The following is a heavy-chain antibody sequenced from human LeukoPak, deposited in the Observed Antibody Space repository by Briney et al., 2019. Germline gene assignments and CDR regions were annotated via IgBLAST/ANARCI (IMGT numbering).Heavy chain of an antibody. CDR1: GYRFIDYY. J-gene: IGHJ6*03. D-gene: IGHD6-13*01. Sequence: ASVKVSCKASGYRFIDYYLHWVRQAPGQGLEWMGWINPHSGGTNYAQKFQGKVTMTRDASTSTAYMEVNRLRSDDTAVYYCARDAYSTTPIYFYYYYMDVWGTGTTVTVSS. CDR3: ARDAYSTTPIYFYYYYMDV. V-gene: IGHV1-2*02. CDR2: INPHSGGT.